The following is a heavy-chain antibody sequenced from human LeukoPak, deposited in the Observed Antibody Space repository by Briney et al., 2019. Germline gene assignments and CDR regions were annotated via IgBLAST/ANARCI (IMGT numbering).Heavy chain of an antibody. V-gene: IGHV3-33*08. CDR2: IWYDGSNK. CDR3: AREDGSSSRTYFDY. CDR1: GFTFSSYW. Sequence: GGSLRLSCAASGFTFSSYWMSWVRQAPGKGLEWVAVIWYDGSNKYYADSVKGRFTISRDNSKNTLYLQMNSLRAEDTAVYYCAREDGSSSRTYFDYWGQGTLVTVSS. J-gene: IGHJ4*02. D-gene: IGHD6-13*01.